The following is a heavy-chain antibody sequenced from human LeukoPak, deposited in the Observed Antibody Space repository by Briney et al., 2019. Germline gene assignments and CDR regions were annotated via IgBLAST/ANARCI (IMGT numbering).Heavy chain of an antibody. CDR3: ASYYAGYGDYRGTPNAFDI. CDR1: GGTFSSYA. D-gene: IGHD4-17*01. Sequence: SVKVSCKASGGTFSSYAISWVRQAPGQGLEWMGGIIPIFGTANYAQKFQGRVTITTDESTNTAYRELSSLRSEDTAVYYCASYYAGYGDYRGTPNAFDIWGQGTMVTVSS. J-gene: IGHJ3*02. CDR2: IIPIFGTA. V-gene: IGHV1-69*05.